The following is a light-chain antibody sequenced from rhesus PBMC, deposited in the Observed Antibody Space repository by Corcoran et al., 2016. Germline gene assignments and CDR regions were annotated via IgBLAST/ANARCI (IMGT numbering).Light chain of an antibody. CDR2: AAS. CDR1: QGINKE. J-gene: IGKJ2*01. V-gene: IGKV1-94*01. Sequence: DIQMTQSPSSLSASVGDRVTVTCRASQGINKELSWYQQKPGKVPTLLIYAASGVEPGVSSRFSGSGSGTDFTLTITSLQPEDVATYYCLQDYTTPYSFGQGTKVEIK. CDR3: LQDYTTPYS.